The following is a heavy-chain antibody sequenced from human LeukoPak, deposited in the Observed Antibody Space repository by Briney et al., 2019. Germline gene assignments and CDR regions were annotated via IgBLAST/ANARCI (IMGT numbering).Heavy chain of an antibody. J-gene: IGHJ1*01. CDR2: INRSGST. CDR3: ARVSVTSGWTYEH. V-gene: IGHV4-34*01. D-gene: IGHD2-2*01. Sequence: SATVSLTWAVYGGSFSGYYWSWIRQPPGKGLEWIGEINRSGSTDYSPSLKSRVTFSVDTSNNRWSLELTSLTPAERAVYTCARVSVTSGWTYEHWGQGTLVTVSS. CDR1: GGSFSGYY.